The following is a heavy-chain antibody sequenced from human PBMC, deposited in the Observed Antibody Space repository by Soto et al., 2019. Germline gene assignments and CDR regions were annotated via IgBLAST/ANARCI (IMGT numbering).Heavy chain of an antibody. D-gene: IGHD2-21*02. CDR2: ISGSGGST. V-gene: IGHV3-23*01. Sequence: GGSLRLSCAASGFTFSSYAMSWVRQAPGKELEWVSAISGSGGSTYYADSVKGRFTISRDNSKNTLYLQMNSLRAEDTAVYYCAKVSNVVTTRMYFDYWGQGTLVTVSS. J-gene: IGHJ4*02. CDR1: GFTFSSYA. CDR3: AKVSNVVTTRMYFDY.